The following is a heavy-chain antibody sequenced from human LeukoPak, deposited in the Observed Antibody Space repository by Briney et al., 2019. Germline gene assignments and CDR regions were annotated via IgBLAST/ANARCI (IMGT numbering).Heavy chain of an antibody. Sequence: SQTLSLTCAISGDSVSSNSAAWNWIRQSPSRGLEWLGRTYYTSKWYNHYAVSVKSRIIINPDTSKNQFSLQLNSVTAADTAVYYCPLSSGGSHFFDPWGQGTLVTVSS. CDR1: GDSVSSNSAA. J-gene: IGHJ5*02. CDR2: TYYTSKWYN. D-gene: IGHD4-23*01. CDR3: PLSSGGSHFFDP. V-gene: IGHV6-1*01.